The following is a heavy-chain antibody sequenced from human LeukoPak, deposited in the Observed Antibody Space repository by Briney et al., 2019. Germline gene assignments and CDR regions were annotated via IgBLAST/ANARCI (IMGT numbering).Heavy chain of an antibody. CDR1: GGSISSGSYC. D-gene: IGHD3-10*01. J-gene: IGHJ5*02. V-gene: IGHV4-61*02. Sequence: PSETLSLTCTVSGGSISSGSYCWSWIRQPAGKGLEWIGRMYSSGSTNYNPSLKSRVTMSVDTSKNQFSLKLSSVTAADTAVYYCARDVGLWFGELTVKPKYNWFDPWGQGTLVTVSS. CDR2: MYSSGST. CDR3: ARDVGLWFGELTVKPKYNWFDP.